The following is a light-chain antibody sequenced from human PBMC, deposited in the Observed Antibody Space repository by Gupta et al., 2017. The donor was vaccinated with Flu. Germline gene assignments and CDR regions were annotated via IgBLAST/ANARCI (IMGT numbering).Light chain of an antibody. CDR3: QQYKIYPLT. V-gene: IGKV1-16*01. CDR2: AAS. CDR1: QGINSY. J-gene: IGKJ4*01. Sequence: DIQMTQSPSSLSASVGDRVTITCRASQGINSYLAWFQQKPGKAPESLIYAASTLQSGVPSRFSGSGSGTDFILTISSMKAEDSATYYCQQYKIYPLTLGGGTKVEIK.